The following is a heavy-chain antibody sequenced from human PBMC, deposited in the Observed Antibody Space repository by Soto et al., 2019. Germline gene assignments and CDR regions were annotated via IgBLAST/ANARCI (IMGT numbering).Heavy chain of an antibody. V-gene: IGHV4-4*07. J-gene: IGHJ5*02. Sequence: QVQLQESGPGLLKPSETLSLTCTVSGGSIRGHYWSWIRQPAGKGPQWIGRIYASGSSNYNPSLKSRVTLSVDTSKSQISLKMTSVTAADTAVYYCASDSQIWFDPWGQGTLVTVSS. CDR1: GGSIRGHY. CDR3: ASDSQIWFDP. CDR2: IYASGSS.